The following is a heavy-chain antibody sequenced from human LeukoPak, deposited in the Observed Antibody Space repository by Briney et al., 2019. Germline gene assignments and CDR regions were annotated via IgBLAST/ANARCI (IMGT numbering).Heavy chain of an antibody. J-gene: IGHJ4*02. D-gene: IGHD6-19*01. CDR1: GGSFSGYY. CDR2: INHSGGT. Sequence: PSETLSLTCAVYGGSFSGYYWSWIRQPPGKGLEWIGEINHSGGTNYNPSLKSRVTISVDTSKNQFALKLSSVTAADTAVYYCASSGWYLGGNFDYWGQGTLVTVSS. CDR3: ASSGWYLGGNFDY. V-gene: IGHV4-34*01.